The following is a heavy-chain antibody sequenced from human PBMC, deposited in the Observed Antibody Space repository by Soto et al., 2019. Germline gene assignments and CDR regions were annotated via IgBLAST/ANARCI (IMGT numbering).Heavy chain of an antibody. CDR2: IYYSGNT. V-gene: IGHV4-39*01. Sequence: SETLSLTCTVSGFSISSGTYCWGWVRQSPGKGLEWIGTIYYSGNTYYKPSLKSRVTISIDTSKNQFSLKLNSVTAADTAVYFCARHGGTSGSFSTSSVRTEFDYWGQGTMVTVSS. J-gene: IGHJ4*02. CDR3: ARHGGTSGSFSTSSVRTEFDY. CDR1: GFSISSGTYC. D-gene: IGHD6-6*01.